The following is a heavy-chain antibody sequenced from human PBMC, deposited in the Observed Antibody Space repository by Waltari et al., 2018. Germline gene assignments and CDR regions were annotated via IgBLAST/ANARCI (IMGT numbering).Heavy chain of an antibody. CDR1: GFLFSTYS. V-gene: IGHV3-48*01. CDR2: ISSVGTTI. D-gene: IGHD3-9*01. Sequence: EEQLVESGGGLVQSGGSLRLSCAPSGFLFSTYSMHWVRQAPGKGLEWISYISSVGTTIYYADSVKGRVTISRDNAKNSLHLQMNSLRAEDTAVYYCVREIRGTGYFPDAFDIWGQGTMVSVSS. CDR3: VREIRGTGYFPDAFDI. J-gene: IGHJ3*02.